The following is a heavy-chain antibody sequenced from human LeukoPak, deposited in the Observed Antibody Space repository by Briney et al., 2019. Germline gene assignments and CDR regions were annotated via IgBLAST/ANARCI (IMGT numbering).Heavy chain of an antibody. J-gene: IGHJ4*02. Sequence: SQTLSLTCTVSGGSISSGGYYWSWIRQHPGKGLEWIGYIYYSGSTNYNPSLKSRVTISVDTSKNQFSLKLSSVTAADTAVYYCARGHYGDYVDHWGQGTLVTVSS. CDR1: GGSISSGGYY. V-gene: IGHV4-31*03. D-gene: IGHD4-17*01. CDR2: IYYSGST. CDR3: ARGHYGDYVDH.